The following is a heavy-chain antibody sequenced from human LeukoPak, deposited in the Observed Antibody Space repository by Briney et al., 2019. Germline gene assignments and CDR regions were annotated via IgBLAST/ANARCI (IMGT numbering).Heavy chain of an antibody. J-gene: IGHJ4*02. CDR3: ARDRISQFDY. D-gene: IGHD2/OR15-2a*01. V-gene: IGHV3-15*01. CDR2: IKSTRDGGAT. Sequence: GGSLRLSCEASGFTFKNAWMIWVRQAPGKGPEWVGRIKSTRDGGATEYAAPVKGRFTISRDNSKNTLYLQMDSLRAEDTAVYYCARDRISQFDYWGQGTLVTVSS. CDR1: GFTFKNAW.